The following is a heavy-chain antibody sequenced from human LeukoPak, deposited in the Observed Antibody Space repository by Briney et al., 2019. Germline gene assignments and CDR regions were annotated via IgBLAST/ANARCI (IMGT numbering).Heavy chain of an antibody. Sequence: SETLSLTCTVSGGSISSSSYYWGWIRQPPGKGLEWIGSIYYSGSTYYNPSLKSRVTISVDTSKNQFSLKLSSVTAADTAVYYCARDGSLRSSRRATDYWGQGTLVTVSS. CDR1: GGSISSSSYY. J-gene: IGHJ4*02. V-gene: IGHV4-39*07. D-gene: IGHD4-17*01. CDR2: IYYSGST. CDR3: ARDGSLRSSRRATDY.